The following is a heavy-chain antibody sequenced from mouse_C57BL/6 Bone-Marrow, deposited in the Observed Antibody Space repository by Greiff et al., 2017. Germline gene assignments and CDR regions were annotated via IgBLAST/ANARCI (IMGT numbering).Heavy chain of an antibody. CDR1: GYTFTNYD. CDR3: ARDYGSSYWYFDV. V-gene: IGHV1-85*01. Sequence: QVQLQQSGPELVKPGASVKLSCKASGYTFTNYDINWVKQGPGQGLEWIGWIYPRDGSTKYNEKFKGKATLTVDTSSSTAYMELHSLTSEDSAVYFCARDYGSSYWYFDVWGTGTTVTVSS. CDR2: IYPRDGST. J-gene: IGHJ1*03. D-gene: IGHD1-1*01.